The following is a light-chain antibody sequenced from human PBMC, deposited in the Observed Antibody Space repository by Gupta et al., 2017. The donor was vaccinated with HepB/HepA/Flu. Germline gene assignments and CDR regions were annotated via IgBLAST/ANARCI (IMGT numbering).Light chain of an antibody. J-gene: IGKJ1*01. CDR1: QGIRND. V-gene: IGKV1-6*01. CDR2: AAS. Sequence: IQMTQSPSSLSASIGDRVAITCRASQGIRNDVSWYQQKPGKAPKLLIFAASSLQSGVPSRCSGSGSGTDFTLTISRLQPEDFATYYCLQDDTYPPTFGQGTKVEVK. CDR3: LQDDTYPPT.